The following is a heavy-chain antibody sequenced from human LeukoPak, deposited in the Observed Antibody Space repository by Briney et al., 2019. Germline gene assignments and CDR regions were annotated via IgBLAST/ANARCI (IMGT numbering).Heavy chain of an antibody. Sequence: ASVKVSCKASGYTFTSYDINWVRQATGQGLEWMGWMNPNSGNTGYAQKFQGRVTMTRNTSISTAYVELSSLRSEDTAVYYCARGGRYCSSTSCSNWFDPWGQGTLVTVSS. CDR2: MNPNSGNT. D-gene: IGHD2-2*01. CDR3: ARGGRYCSSTSCSNWFDP. V-gene: IGHV1-8*01. CDR1: GYTFTSYD. J-gene: IGHJ5*02.